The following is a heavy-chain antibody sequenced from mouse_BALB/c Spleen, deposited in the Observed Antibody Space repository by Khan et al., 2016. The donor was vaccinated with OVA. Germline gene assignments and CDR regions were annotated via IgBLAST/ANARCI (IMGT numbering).Heavy chain of an antibody. CDR3: VRSASYGDYVEAWFAY. Sequence: EVQLQQSGPELVKPGASMKMSCKASGYSFTGYTMNWVKQSHVKNLEWIGLINPYNGGTAYNQKFRGKATLTVEKSSNKAYMELLSLTSEDSAVYYCVRSASYGDYVEAWFAYWGQGTLVTVSA. J-gene: IGHJ3*01. V-gene: IGHV1-37*01. CDR1: GYSFTGYT. D-gene: IGHD2-13*01. CDR2: INPYNGGT.